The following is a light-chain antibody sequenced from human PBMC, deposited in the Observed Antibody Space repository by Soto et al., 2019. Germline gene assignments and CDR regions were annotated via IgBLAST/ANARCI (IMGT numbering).Light chain of an antibody. CDR2: GAS. J-gene: IGKJ5*01. CDR1: QSVSSTY. CDR3: QQYESLPLT. V-gene: IGKV3-20*01. Sequence: EIVLTQSPGTLSLSPGERATLSCRASQSVSSTYLAWYQQRPGQAPRLLIYGASSRATGIPDRFSGSGSGTDLTLTISRLEPEDFETYYCQQYESLPLTFGQGTRLEIK.